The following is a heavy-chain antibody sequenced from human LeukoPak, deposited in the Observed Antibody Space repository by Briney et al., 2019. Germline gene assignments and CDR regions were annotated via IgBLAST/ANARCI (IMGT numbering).Heavy chain of an antibody. CDR3: ARGGFYCGGDCYVDY. Sequence: SETLSLTCTVSGGSISSSSYYWGWIRQPPGKGLEWIGSIYYSGSTYYNPSLKSRVTISVDTSKNQFSLKLSSVTAADTAVYYCARGGFYCGGDCYVDYWGQGTLVTVSS. CDR1: GGSISSSSYY. CDR2: IYYSGST. V-gene: IGHV4-39*01. J-gene: IGHJ4*02. D-gene: IGHD2-21*02.